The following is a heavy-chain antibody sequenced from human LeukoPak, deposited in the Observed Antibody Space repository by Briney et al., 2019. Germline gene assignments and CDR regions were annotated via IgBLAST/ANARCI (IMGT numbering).Heavy chain of an antibody. Sequence: ASVKVSCKASGYTSTGYYMHWVRQAPGQGLEWMGWINPNSGGTNYAQKFQGRVTMTRDTSISTAYMELSRLRSDDTAVYYCARDGLWFGEFSYDYWGQRTLVTVSS. CDR2: INPNSGGT. CDR1: GYTSTGYY. J-gene: IGHJ4*02. CDR3: ARDGLWFGEFSYDY. D-gene: IGHD3-10*01. V-gene: IGHV1-2*02.